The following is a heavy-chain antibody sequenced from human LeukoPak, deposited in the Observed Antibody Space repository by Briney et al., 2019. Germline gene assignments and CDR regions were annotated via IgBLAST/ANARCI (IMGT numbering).Heavy chain of an antibody. V-gene: IGHV4-34*01. CDR3: AAAFGSGYYYDFDY. J-gene: IGHJ4*02. CDR2: INHSGST. CDR1: GVSFSGYY. Sequence: PSETLSLTCAVYGVSFSGYYWSWIRQPPGKGLEWIGEINHSGSTNYNPSLKSRVTISVDTSKNQFSLKLSSVTAADTAVYYCAAAFGSGYYYDFDYWGQGTLVTVSS. D-gene: IGHD3-3*01.